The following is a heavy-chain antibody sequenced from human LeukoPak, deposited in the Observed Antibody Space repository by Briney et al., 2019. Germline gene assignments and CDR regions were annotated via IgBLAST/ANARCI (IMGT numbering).Heavy chain of an antibody. D-gene: IGHD1-26*01. Sequence: SETLSLTCTVSGGSISSYYWSWIRQPPGKGLEWIGYIYYSGSTNYNPSLKSRVTISVDTSKNQFSLKLSSVTAADTAVYYCAREVLEGATSWFDPWGQGTLVTVSS. V-gene: IGHV4-59*01. CDR2: IYYSGST. CDR1: GGSISSYY. J-gene: IGHJ5*02. CDR3: AREVLEGATSWFDP.